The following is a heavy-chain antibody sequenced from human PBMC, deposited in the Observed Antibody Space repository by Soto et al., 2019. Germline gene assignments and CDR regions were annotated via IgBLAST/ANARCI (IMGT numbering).Heavy chain of an antibody. CDR2: IIPIFGTA. CDR1: GGTFSSYG. Sequence: ASVKVSCKASGGTFSSYGISWVRQAPGQGLEWMGGIIPIFGTANYAQKFQGRVTITADESTSTAYMELSSLRSEDTAVYYCARPRRVDTAMVRPFDYWGQGTLVTVSS. J-gene: IGHJ4*02. V-gene: IGHV1-69*01. CDR3: ARPRRVDTAMVRPFDY. D-gene: IGHD5-18*01.